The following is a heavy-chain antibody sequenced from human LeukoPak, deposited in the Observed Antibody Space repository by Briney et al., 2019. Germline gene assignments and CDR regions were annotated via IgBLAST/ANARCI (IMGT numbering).Heavy chain of an antibody. Sequence: SSETLSLTCAVYGGSFSGYYWSWIRQPPGKGLEWIGEINHSGSTNYNPSLKSRVTISVDTSKNQFSLKLSSVTAADTAVYYCARRSTMPRGVIIAYGRSGFDYWGQGTLVTVSS. CDR1: GGSFSGYY. CDR3: ARRSTMPRGVIIAYGRSGFDY. D-gene: IGHD3-10*01. CDR2: INHSGST. J-gene: IGHJ4*02. V-gene: IGHV4-34*01.